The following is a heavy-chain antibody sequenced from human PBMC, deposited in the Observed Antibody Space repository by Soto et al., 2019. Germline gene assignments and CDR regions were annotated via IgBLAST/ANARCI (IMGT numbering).Heavy chain of an antibody. Sequence: QITLKESGPTLVKPTQTLTLTCTFSGFSLSTSGVGVGWIRQPPGKALEWLALIYWDDDKRYSPSLKSRLTLTKDXXKXQXXLTMTNMDPVDTATYYCAHWGRIAAAGTTLGWFDPWGQGTLVTVSS. V-gene: IGHV2-5*02. CDR3: AHWGRIAAAGTTLGWFDP. D-gene: IGHD6-13*01. CDR1: GFSLSTSGVG. J-gene: IGHJ5*02. CDR2: IYWDDDK.